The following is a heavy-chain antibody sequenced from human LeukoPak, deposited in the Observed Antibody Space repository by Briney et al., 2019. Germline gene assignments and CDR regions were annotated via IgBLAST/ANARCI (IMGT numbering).Heavy chain of an antibody. D-gene: IGHD5-12*01. J-gene: IGHJ4*02. CDR2: IYSGGST. CDR3: ARGPRYSGYDYYFDH. CDR1: GFTVSSNY. Sequence: GGSLRLSCAASGFTVSSNYMSWVRQAPGKGLEWVSVIYSGGSTYYADSVKGRFTISRDNSKNTLYLQMNSLRAEDTAVYYCARGPRYSGYDYYFDHWGQGTLVTVSS. V-gene: IGHV3-66*02.